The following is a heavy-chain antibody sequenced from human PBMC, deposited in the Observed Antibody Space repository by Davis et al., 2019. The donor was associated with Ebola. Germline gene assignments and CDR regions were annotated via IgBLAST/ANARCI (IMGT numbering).Heavy chain of an antibody. CDR1: GFTFGTYY. D-gene: IGHD4-11*01. V-gene: IGHV3-23*01. Sequence: GGSLRLSCAASGFTFGTYYMGWVRQAPGKGLEWVSGIDDDGEYTNYAASVRGRLTISRDNSKNKLYRQMNSLRVEATAVYFCAREPTGNYYYFYGMDVWGKGTTVSVSS. CDR3: AREPTGNYYYFYGMDV. J-gene: IGHJ6*04. CDR2: IDDDGEYT.